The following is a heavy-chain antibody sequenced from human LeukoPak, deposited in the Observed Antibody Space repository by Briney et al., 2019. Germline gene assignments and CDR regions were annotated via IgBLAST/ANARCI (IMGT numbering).Heavy chain of an antibody. D-gene: IGHD3-16*01. CDR3: ARGGRLGFDP. Sequence: SETLSLTCTVSGGPISRNYWSWIRQPPGKGLEWIGNIYYSGSTIYNLSLNRRVTISVDTSKNQFSLKLSSVTAADTAVYYCARGGRLGFDPWGQGTLVTVSS. V-gene: IGHV4-59*01. CDR1: GGPISRNY. J-gene: IGHJ5*02. CDR2: IYYSGST.